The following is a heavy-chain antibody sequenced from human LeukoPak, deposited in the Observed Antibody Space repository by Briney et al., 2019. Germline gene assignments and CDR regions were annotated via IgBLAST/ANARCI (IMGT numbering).Heavy chain of an antibody. Sequence: ASVKVSCKASGYTFTGYYMHWVRQAPGQGLEWMGWINPNSGGTNYAQKFQGRVTMTRDTSISTAYMELSRLRSDDTAVYYCARGSCIGGNCHFDYWGQGTLVTVSS. J-gene: IGHJ4*02. V-gene: IGHV1-2*02. CDR3: ARGSCIGGNCHFDY. CDR2: INPNSGGT. CDR1: GYTFTGYY. D-gene: IGHD2-15*01.